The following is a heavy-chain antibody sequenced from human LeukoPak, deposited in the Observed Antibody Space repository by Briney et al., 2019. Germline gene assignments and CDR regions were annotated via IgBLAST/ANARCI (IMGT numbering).Heavy chain of an antibody. D-gene: IGHD6-6*01. J-gene: IGHJ4*02. Sequence: GGCLGLFWGASGFPFYRYWVGWVPQASGKGREGGANLKKEWSEKNYVDYVKGRFTISRDNAKTSLYLQMNSLRAEDTAVSYCARFIAARPPLLEYYFDYWGQGTLVTVSS. CDR2: LKKEWSEK. V-gene: IGHV3-7*01. CDR1: GFPFYRYW. CDR3: ARFIAARPPLLEYYFDY.